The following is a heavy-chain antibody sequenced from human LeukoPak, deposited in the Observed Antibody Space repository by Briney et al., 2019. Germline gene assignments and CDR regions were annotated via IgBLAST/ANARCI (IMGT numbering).Heavy chain of an antibody. CDR2: ISPNSGGT. V-gene: IGHV1-2*02. CDR3: ARNRYGYNFGY. Sequence: GASVKVSFKASGCTFTDYYFHWVRQAPGQGLEWMGWISPNSGGTNYAQKFQGRVTMTRDTSISTTYMELSSLTSDDTAVYYCARNRYGYNFGYWAQGTLVTVSS. D-gene: IGHD5-24*01. J-gene: IGHJ4*02. CDR1: GCTFTDYY.